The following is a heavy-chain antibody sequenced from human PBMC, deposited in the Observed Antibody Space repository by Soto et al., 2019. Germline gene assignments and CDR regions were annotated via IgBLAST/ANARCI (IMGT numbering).Heavy chain of an antibody. CDR1: GFTFSRYW. D-gene: IGHD3-16*01. V-gene: IGHV3-74*01. CDR3: ASNYAYAEGYYWYGIDV. Sequence: EVQLVESGGGLVLPGGSLRLSCAASGFTFSRYWMPWGRQAPGKGLVWVSRISSYGSDTHYADSVKGRFTISRDNAKNTLYLQMNSLRADDTAVYYCASNYAYAEGYYWYGIDVWGQGTTVTVSS. CDR2: ISSYGSDT. J-gene: IGHJ6*02.